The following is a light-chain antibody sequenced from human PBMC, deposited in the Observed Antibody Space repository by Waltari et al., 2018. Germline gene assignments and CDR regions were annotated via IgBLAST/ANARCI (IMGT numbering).Light chain of an antibody. CDR1: QSLLHSNGYYH. Sequence: DIVMTQSPLSLSVTPGEPASISCRFSQSLLHSNGYYHLDWYLQKPGQSPQLLMYFTSHRASGAPDRFSGSGSGTDFTLKISRVEAEDVGVYYCMQPLQSPRTFGQGTKLEIK. J-gene: IGKJ2*01. CDR3: MQPLQSPRT. CDR2: FTS. V-gene: IGKV2-28*01.